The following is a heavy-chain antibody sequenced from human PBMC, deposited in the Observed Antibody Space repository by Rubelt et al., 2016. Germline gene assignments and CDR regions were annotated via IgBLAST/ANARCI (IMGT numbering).Heavy chain of an antibody. V-gene: IGHV3-30*18. D-gene: IGHD5-12*01. CDR1: GFTVSSYY. CDR3: AQAGGRENGYDFFMNY. CDR2: ISTDGSKK. Sequence: VQLVESGGGLIQPGGSLRLSCAASGFTVSSYYMSWVRQAPGKGLEWVAVISTDGSKKYYADSVRGRFTISRDNTKNTLHLGRKGLRVEETALYYVAQAGGRENGYDFFMNYWGQGTLVSVSS. J-gene: IGHJ4*02.